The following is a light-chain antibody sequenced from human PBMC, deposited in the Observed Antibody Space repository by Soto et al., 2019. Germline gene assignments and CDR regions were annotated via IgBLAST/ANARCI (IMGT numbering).Light chain of an antibody. Sequence: QSVLTQPRSVSGSPGQSVTISCTGTSSDIGGFNYVSWYQQHPGKVPKLMIYDVTKRPSGVPDRFSASKSGNTASLTISGLQAEDEADCCSYAGGYTFVFGTGTKVTVL. V-gene: IGLV2-11*01. CDR1: SSDIGGFNY. CDR2: DVT. J-gene: IGLJ1*01. CDR3: CSYAGGYTFV.